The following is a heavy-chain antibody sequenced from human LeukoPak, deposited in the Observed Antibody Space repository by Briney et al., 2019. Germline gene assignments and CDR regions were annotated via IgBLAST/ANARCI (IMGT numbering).Heavy chain of an antibody. CDR3: ARDSGDNLYYFDY. J-gene: IGHJ4*02. V-gene: IGHV1-2*02. D-gene: IGHD3-10*01. CDR2: INPNSGGT. CDR1: GYTFTGYY. Sequence: ASVKVSCKASGYTFTGYYMHWVRQAPGQGLEWMGWINPNSGGTNYARKFQGRVTMTRDTSISTAYMELSRLRSDDTAVYYCARDSGDNLYYFDYWGQGTLVTVSS.